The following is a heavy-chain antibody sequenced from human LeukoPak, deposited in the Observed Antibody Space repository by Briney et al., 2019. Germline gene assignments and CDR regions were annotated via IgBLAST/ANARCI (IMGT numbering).Heavy chain of an antibody. D-gene: IGHD2-8*01. CDR2: ISDTGATT. Sequence: GGSLRLSCAGSGFTFSSYAMSWVPQAPGKGLEWVSAISDTGATTYDADSVKGRFTISRDNSRSTLYLQMNSMRAEDTALYYCAKDTSIGRYCTNGVCSPFGYWGQGTLVTVSS. CDR1: GFTFSSYA. J-gene: IGHJ4*02. CDR3: AKDTSIGRYCTNGVCSPFGY. V-gene: IGHV3-23*01.